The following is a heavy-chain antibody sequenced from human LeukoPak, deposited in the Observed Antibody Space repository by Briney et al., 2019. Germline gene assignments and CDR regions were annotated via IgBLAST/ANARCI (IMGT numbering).Heavy chain of an antibody. CDR1: GFTFSSYG. V-gene: IGHV3-30*02. Sequence: PGGSLRLSCAASGFTFSSYGMHWVRQAPGKGLEWAAFIRYDGSNKYYADSVKGRFTISRDNSKNTLYLQMNSLRAEDTAVYYCAKKDFWSGYYGSSWGQGTLVTVSS. D-gene: IGHD3-3*01. J-gene: IGHJ5*02. CDR2: IRYDGSNK. CDR3: AKKDFWSGYYGSS.